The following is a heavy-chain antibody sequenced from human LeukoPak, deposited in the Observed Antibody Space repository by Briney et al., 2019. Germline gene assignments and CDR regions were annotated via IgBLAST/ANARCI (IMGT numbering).Heavy chain of an antibody. D-gene: IGHD6-13*01. V-gene: IGHV3-23*01. CDR2: ISGSGAIT. J-gene: IGHJ4*02. Sequence: GGSLRLSCAASGYTFSCYAMSWVRQAPGKGLEWVSLISGSGAITYYADSVKGRFTISRDDSKNTLFLHMNSLRAEDTAIYYCAKRGAVAGLYYFDYWGQGTRVTVSS. CDR3: AKRGAVAGLYYFDY. CDR1: GYTFSCYA.